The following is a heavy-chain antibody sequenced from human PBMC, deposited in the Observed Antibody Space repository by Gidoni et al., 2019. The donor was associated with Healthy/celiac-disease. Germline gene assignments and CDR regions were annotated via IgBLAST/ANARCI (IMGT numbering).Heavy chain of an antibody. V-gene: IGHV4-34*01. Sequence: QVQLQQWGAGLLKPSETLSLTCAVYGGSFSGYYLSWIRQPPGKGLEWIGEINHSGSTNYNPSLKSRVTISVDTSKNQFSLKLSSVTAADTAVYYCARANGVTIFGVVIGAHWFDPWGQGTLVTVSS. CDR3: ARANGVTIFGVVIGAHWFDP. CDR1: GGSFSGYY. D-gene: IGHD3-3*01. J-gene: IGHJ5*02. CDR2: INHSGST.